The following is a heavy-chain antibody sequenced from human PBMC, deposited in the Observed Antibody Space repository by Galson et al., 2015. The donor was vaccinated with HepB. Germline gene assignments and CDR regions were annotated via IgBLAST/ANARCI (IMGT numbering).Heavy chain of an antibody. Sequence: SLRLSCAASGFTVSSNYMSWVRQAPGKGLEWVSVIYSGGSTYYADSVKGRFTISRDNSKNTLYLQMNSLRAEDTAVYYCARDGPGSYASWVRAFDIWGQGTMVTVSS. V-gene: IGHV3-66*01. J-gene: IGHJ3*02. D-gene: IGHD1-26*01. CDR2: IYSGGST. CDR3: ARDGPGSYASWVRAFDI. CDR1: GFTVSSNY.